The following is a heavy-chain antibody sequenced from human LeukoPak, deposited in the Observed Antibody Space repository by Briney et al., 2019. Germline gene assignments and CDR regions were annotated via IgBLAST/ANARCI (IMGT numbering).Heavy chain of an antibody. Sequence: SETLSLTCGVYGGSFSGYYWSWMRQRPGKGLEWIGEINHSGSTNYNPSLKSRVTMSVDTSNHQFSLKLNSVTAADTAVYYCARVDSSTVTLRGFIDYWGQGTLVTVSS. D-gene: IGHD4-17*01. CDR1: GGSFSGYY. CDR2: INHSGST. J-gene: IGHJ4*02. CDR3: ARVDSSTVTLRGFIDY. V-gene: IGHV4-34*01.